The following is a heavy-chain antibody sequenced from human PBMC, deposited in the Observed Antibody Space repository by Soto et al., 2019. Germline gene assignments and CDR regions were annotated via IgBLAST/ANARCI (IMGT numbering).Heavy chain of an antibody. CDR3: ARAVTGSPYYYYYMDV. Sequence: ASVKVSCKASGYTFTSYGISWVRQAPGQGLEWMGWISAYNGNTNYAQKLQGRVTMTTDTSTSTAYMELRSLRSDDTAVYYCARAVTGSPYYYYYMDVWGKGTTVTVSS. V-gene: IGHV1-18*01. CDR2: ISAYNGNT. CDR1: GYTFTSYG. D-gene: IGHD3-10*01. J-gene: IGHJ6*03.